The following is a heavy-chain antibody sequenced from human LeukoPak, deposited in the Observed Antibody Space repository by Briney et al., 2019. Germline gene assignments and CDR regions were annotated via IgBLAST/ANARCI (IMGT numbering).Heavy chain of an antibody. Sequence: PSETLSLTCAVSGYSISSGYYWGWIRQPPGKGLEWIGSIYHSGSTYYNPSLKSRVTISVDTSKNQFSLNLSSVTAADTGVYYCAGDQAYNGYVAEPIDYWGQGTLVTVSS. V-gene: IGHV4-38-2*02. CDR3: AGDQAYNGYVAEPIDY. CDR2: IYHSGST. J-gene: IGHJ4*02. D-gene: IGHD5-12*01. CDR1: GYSISSGYY.